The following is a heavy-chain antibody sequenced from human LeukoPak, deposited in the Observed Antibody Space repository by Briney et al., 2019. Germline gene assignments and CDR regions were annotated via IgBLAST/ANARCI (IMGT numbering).Heavy chain of an antibody. CDR2: IYYSGST. D-gene: IGHD3-22*01. V-gene: IGHV4-39*01. CDR3: ARGGDYYDSSGYYPNTPLD. CDR1: GGSISSGGYY. J-gene: IGHJ4*02. Sequence: SQTLSLTCTVSGGSISSGGYYWGWIRQPPGKGLEWIGSIYYSGSTYYNPSLKSRVTISVDTSKNQFSLKLSSVTAADTAVYYCARGGDYYDSSGYYPNTPLDWGQGTLVTVSS.